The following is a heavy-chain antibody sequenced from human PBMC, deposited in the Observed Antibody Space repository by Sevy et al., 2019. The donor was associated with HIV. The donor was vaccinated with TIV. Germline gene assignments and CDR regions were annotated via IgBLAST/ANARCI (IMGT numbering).Heavy chain of an antibody. CDR3: AKDPGYSSDWYALAFYFDY. CDR1: RFTFSGYA. CDR2: ISYDGSIK. Sequence: GGSLRLSCAASRFTFSGYAMHWVRQAPGQGLKWVAAISYDGSIKYYADSVKGRFTISRDNSKNTPYLQMNSLRAEDTAVYFCAKDPGYSSDWYALAFYFDYWGQGTLVTVSS. D-gene: IGHD6-13*01. J-gene: IGHJ4*02. V-gene: IGHV3-30*18.